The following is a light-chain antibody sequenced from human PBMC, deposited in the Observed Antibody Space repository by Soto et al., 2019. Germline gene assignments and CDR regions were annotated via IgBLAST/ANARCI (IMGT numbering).Light chain of an antibody. CDR2: DVY. CDR1: SSDVGGFNY. CDR3: QVWDSSSDHSLV. Sequence: QSVLTQPASVSGSPGQSITISCTGTSSDVGGFNYVSWYQQHPGKAPKLLIFDVYSRPSGISNRFSGSKSGNTASLTISGLQAEDEADYYCQVWDSSSDHSLVFGTGTKVTVL. V-gene: IGLV2-14*01. J-gene: IGLJ1*01.